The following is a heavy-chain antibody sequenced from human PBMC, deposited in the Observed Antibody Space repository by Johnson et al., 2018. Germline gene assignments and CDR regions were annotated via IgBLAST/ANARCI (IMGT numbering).Heavy chain of an antibody. Sequence: VQLVESGGGLVKPGGSLRLSCAASGFTFSSYSMNWVRQAPGKGLEWVSSISSSSSYIYYAYSVKGRFTISRDSAKNSLSLQMYSLRAEDTAVYYCARSYYDSSGYELLGAFDAWGQGTMVTVSS. D-gene: IGHD3-22*01. CDR1: GFTFSSYS. CDR2: ISSSSSYI. J-gene: IGHJ3*01. V-gene: IGHV3-21*01. CDR3: ARSYYDSSGYELLGAFDA.